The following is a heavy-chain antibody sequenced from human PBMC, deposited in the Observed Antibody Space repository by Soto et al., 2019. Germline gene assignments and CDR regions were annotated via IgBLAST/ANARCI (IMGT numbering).Heavy chain of an antibody. CDR3: ARSLRPLSWFDP. J-gene: IGHJ5*02. CDR2: IGGSGASI. CDR1: GFPFSAFA. D-gene: IGHD3-10*01. V-gene: IGHV3-23*01. Sequence: GGSLRLSCAASGFPFSAFAMNWVRQAPGKGLQWVSGIGGSGASIFYTDSVKGRFTISRDNSKNTLYLQMNNVRAEDTAVYFCARSLRPLSWFDPWGQGTQVTVSS.